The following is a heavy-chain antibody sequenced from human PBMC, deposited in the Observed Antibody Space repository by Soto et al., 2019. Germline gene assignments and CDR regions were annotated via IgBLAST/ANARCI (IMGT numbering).Heavy chain of an antibody. CDR3: ARGGSLNWYFDL. Sequence: EVQLVESGGGLVQPGGSLRLSCAASGFTFSSYWMHWVRQAPGKGLVWVSRINSDGSSTNYADSVKGRFTISRDNAKNTLYLQMYSLRAEDTAVYYRARGGSLNWYFDLWGRGTLVTVSS. CDR1: GFTFSSYW. J-gene: IGHJ2*01. V-gene: IGHV3-74*01. D-gene: IGHD1-26*01. CDR2: INSDGSST.